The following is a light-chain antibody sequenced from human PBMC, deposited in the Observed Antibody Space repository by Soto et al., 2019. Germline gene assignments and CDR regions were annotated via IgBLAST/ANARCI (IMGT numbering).Light chain of an antibody. CDR1: QSVSSY. CDR2: DAS. V-gene: IGKV3-11*01. J-gene: IGKJ5*01. CDR3: QQRSNWPAKIT. Sequence: EIVLTQSPATLSLSPGERATLSCRASQSVSSYLAWYQQKPGQAPRLLIYDASNRATGIPARYSDRWSGTDFTLTISSREPEDFAVYYCQQRSNWPAKITSGQGTLLEIK.